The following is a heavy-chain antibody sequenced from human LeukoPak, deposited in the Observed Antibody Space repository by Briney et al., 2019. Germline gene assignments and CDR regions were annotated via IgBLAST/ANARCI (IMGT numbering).Heavy chain of an antibody. CDR3: ARGAPAFMYPPDY. V-gene: IGHV3-21*01. Sequence: GGSLRLSCAASGFTFSSYSMNWVRQAPGKGLEWVSSISSSSSYIYYADSVKGRFTISRDNAKNSLYPQMNSLRAEDTAVYYCARGAPAFMYPPDYWGQGTLVTVSS. CDR1: GFTFSSYS. J-gene: IGHJ4*02. CDR2: ISSSSSYI. D-gene: IGHD2-2*01.